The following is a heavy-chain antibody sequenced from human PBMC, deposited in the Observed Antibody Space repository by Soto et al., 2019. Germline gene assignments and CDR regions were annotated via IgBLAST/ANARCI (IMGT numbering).Heavy chain of an antibody. V-gene: IGHV3-23*01. D-gene: IGHD2-15*01. Sequence: GGSLRPSCAASGFTFSSYAMSWVRQAPGKGLEWVSAISGSGGSTYYADSVKGRFTISRDNSKNTLYLQMNSLRAEDTAVYYCAKDRPRVVVVAATWDYFDYWGQGTLVTVSS. J-gene: IGHJ4*02. CDR1: GFTFSSYA. CDR2: ISGSGGST. CDR3: AKDRPRVVVVAATWDYFDY.